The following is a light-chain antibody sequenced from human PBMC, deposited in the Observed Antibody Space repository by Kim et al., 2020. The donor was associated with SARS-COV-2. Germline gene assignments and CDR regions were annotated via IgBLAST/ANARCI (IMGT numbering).Light chain of an antibody. CDR2: EDH. CDR1: SGSIASNY. CDR3: QSYDGNNWV. Sequence: LTQPHSVSESPGKTVTISCTRSSGSIASNYVQWYQQRPGSAPTTVIYEDHQRPSGVPDRFSGSIDSSSNSASLTISGLKTGDEADYYCQSYDGNNWVFGGGTQLTVL. J-gene: IGLJ3*02. V-gene: IGLV6-57*04.